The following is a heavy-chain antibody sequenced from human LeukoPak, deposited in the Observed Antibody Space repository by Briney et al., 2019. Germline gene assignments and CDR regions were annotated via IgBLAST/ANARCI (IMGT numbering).Heavy chain of an antibody. CDR1: GFTFSDYY. Sequence: GGSLRLSCAASGFTFSDYYMSWIRQAPGKGLEWVSYISSSGSTIYYADSVKGRFTISRDNAKNSLYLQMNSLRAEDTAVYYCARDTTHYYDSSGSFDYWGQGTLVTVSS. CDR2: ISSSGSTI. J-gene: IGHJ4*02. D-gene: IGHD3-22*01. V-gene: IGHV3-11*01. CDR3: ARDTTHYYDSSGSFDY.